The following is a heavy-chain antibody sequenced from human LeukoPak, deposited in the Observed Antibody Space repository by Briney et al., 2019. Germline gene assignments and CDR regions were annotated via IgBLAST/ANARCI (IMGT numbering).Heavy chain of an antibody. Sequence: GASVKVSCKASGYTFTSYGILWVRQAPGLGLEWMGWISTYNGNTNYAQKLQGRVTMTTDTSTSTAYMELRSLRSDDTAVYYCAREDRLPGADNWNDLWGQGTLVTVSS. CDR2: ISTYNGNT. D-gene: IGHD5/OR15-5a*01. CDR1: GYTFTSYG. CDR3: AREDRLPGADNWNDL. V-gene: IGHV1-18*01. J-gene: IGHJ5*02.